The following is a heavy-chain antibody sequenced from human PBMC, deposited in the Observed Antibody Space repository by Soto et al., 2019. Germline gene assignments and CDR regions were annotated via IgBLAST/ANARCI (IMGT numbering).Heavy chain of an antibody. J-gene: IGHJ3*02. CDR3: ERSETDGHSGFDI. D-gene: IGHD6-13*01. Sequence: QVQLVQSGAEMREPGSSVKVSCKASGGTFSSSAINWLRQAPGQGPEWMGGIIPTFGTANYIEKFRGRVTITADTSTSTAYMDVSSMTSEDAAMYFCERSETDGHSGFDIWGQGTMVTVSS. CDR1: GGTFSSSA. CDR2: IIPTFGTA. V-gene: IGHV1-69*06.